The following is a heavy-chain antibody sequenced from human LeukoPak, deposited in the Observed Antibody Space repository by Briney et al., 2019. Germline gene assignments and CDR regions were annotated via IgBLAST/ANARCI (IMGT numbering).Heavy chain of an antibody. CDR2: INHSGST. D-gene: IGHD3-22*01. Sequence: SETLSLTCAVYGGSFSGYYWSWIRQPPGKGLEWIGEINHSGSTNYNPSLKSRVTISVDTSKNQFSLKLSSVTAADTAVYYCARDYAPRLYYYDSSGSNIDYWGQGTLVTVSS. CDR1: GGSFSGYY. J-gene: IGHJ4*02. CDR3: ARDYAPRLYYYDSSGSNIDY. V-gene: IGHV4-34*01.